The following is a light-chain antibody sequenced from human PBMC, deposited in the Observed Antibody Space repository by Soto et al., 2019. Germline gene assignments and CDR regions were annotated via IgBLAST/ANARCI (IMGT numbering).Light chain of an antibody. V-gene: IGLV2-8*01. CDR3: SSYAGRSNV. CDR1: SSDVGGYNY. Sequence: QAVLTQPPSASGSPGQSVAISCTGTSSDVGGYNYVSWYQQHPGKAPKLMIYEVNKRPSGVPDRFSGSKSGNTASLTVSGLQAEDEADYYCSSYAGRSNVFGTGTKLTVL. CDR2: EVN. J-gene: IGLJ1*01.